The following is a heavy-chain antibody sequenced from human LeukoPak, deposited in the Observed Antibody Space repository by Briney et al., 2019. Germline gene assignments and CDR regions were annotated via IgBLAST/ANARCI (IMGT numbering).Heavy chain of an antibody. D-gene: IGHD1-26*01. CDR1: GGSINNYY. Sequence: SETLSLTCTVSGGSINNYYWSWIRQPPGKGLEWIGYIYYSGSTNYNPSLKSRVTISVDTSMNQFSLKLSSVTAADTAVYYCARHVVGATGKTFDIWGQGTMVTVSS. CDR3: ARHVVGATGKTFDI. V-gene: IGHV4-59*08. CDR2: IYYSGST. J-gene: IGHJ3*02.